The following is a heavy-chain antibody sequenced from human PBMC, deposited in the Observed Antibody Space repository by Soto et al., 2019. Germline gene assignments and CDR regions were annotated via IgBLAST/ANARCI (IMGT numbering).Heavy chain of an antibody. CDR1: GYTFTSYG. J-gene: IGHJ6*02. Sequence: EASVKVSCKASGYTFTSYGISGVRQAPGQGLEWMGWISAYNGNTNYAQKLQGRVTMTTDTSTSTAYMELRSLRSDDTAVYYCASGVVVPAAGYHYYYGMDVFGQRITVTLCS. D-gene: IGHD2-2*01. CDR3: ASGVVVPAAGYHYYYGMDV. CDR2: ISAYNGNT. V-gene: IGHV1-18*04.